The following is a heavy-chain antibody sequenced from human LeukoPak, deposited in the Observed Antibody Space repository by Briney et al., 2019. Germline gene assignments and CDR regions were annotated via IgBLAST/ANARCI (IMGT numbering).Heavy chain of an antibody. Sequence: SETLSLTCTVSGGSISSSSYYWGWIRQPPGKGLEWIGSIYYSGSTYYNPSLKSRVTISVDTSKNQFSLKLSSVTAADTAVYYCARSGGSITMVRGAMGGGKTTSNWFDPWGQGTLATVSS. CDR3: ARSGGSITMVRGAMGGGKTTSNWFDP. V-gene: IGHV4-39*01. J-gene: IGHJ5*02. CDR1: GGSISSSSYY. D-gene: IGHD3-10*01. CDR2: IYYSGST.